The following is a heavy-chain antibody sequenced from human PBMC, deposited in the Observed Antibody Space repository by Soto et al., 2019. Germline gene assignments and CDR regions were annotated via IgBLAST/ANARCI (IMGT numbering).Heavy chain of an antibody. CDR1: GVSISSGAYY. CDR3: AGATVPSVGIDY. V-gene: IGHV4-31*03. CDR2: IYYNRST. D-gene: IGHD4-17*01. J-gene: IGHJ4*02. Sequence: QVQLQESGPGLVKPSQTLSLTCTVSGVSISSGAYYWNWIRHHPVKGLEWIGYIYYNRSTYYNPSLKSRVTISLVTSKNQFSLKFSFVTAADTAVYFCAGATVPSVGIDYWGEGTLVTVSS.